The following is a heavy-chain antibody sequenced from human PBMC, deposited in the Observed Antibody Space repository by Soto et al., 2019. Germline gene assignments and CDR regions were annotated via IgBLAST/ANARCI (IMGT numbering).Heavy chain of an antibody. CDR1: GYNFNRYW. CDR3: ARSLVNGTYEAFDI. D-gene: IGHD6-13*01. J-gene: IGHJ3*02. Sequence: EVYLAQSGAEVKKPGESLMISCKGSGYNFNRYWIGWVRQMPGKGLEWMGVIYPGDSDTRYSPSLQGQVTISADKSSSAAYLQWSSLQASDTATYYCARSLVNGTYEAFDIWGQGTMVTVSS. V-gene: IGHV5-51*03. CDR2: IYPGDSDT.